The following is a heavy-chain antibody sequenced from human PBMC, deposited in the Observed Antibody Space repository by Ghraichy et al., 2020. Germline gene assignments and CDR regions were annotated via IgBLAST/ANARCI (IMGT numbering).Heavy chain of an antibody. J-gene: IGHJ6*02. CDR2: ISSSSRNL. CDR1: GFTFSGYN. D-gene: IGHD4-23*01. CDR3: GRGSTVVRFYYYDGMDV. Sequence: GGSLRLSCVGSGFTFSGYNMNWVRQSPGKGLEWVASISSSSRNLFYADSVKGRFTIYRDDAQNSLYLQMHSLRDEDTAVYYCGRGSTVVRFYYYDGMDVWGQGTTVTVSS. V-gene: IGHV3-48*02.